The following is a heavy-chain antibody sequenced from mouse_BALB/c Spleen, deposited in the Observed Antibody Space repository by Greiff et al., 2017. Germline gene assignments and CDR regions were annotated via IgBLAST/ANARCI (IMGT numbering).Heavy chain of an antibody. Sequence: VKLVESGPGLVAPSQSLSITCTVSGFSLTSYGVHWVRQPPGKGLEWLGVIWAGGSTNYNSALMSRLSISKDNSKSQVFLKMNSLQTDDTAMYYCARGRYDRGAWFAYWGQGTLVTVSA. CDR1: GFSLTSYG. V-gene: IGHV2-9*02. CDR3: ARGRYDRGAWFAY. D-gene: IGHD2-14*01. CDR2: IWAGGST. J-gene: IGHJ3*01.